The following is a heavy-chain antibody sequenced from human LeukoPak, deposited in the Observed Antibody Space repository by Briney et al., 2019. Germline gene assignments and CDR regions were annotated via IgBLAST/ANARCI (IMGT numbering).Heavy chain of an antibody. V-gene: IGHV3-23*01. D-gene: IGHD2-2*01. CDR2: ISGSGGST. J-gene: IGHJ5*02. Sequence: GGSLRLSCAASGFTFSSYAMSWVRQAPGKGLEWVSAISGSGGSTYYADSVKGRFTISRDNSKNTLYLQMNSLRAEDTAVYYCARDCSSTSEVTGFDPWGQGTLVTVSS. CDR1: GFTFSSYA. CDR3: ARDCSSTSEVTGFDP.